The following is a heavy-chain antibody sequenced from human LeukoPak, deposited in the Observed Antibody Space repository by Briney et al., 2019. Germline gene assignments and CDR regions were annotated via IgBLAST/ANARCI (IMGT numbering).Heavy chain of an antibody. V-gene: IGHV1-46*01. CDR3: ARDSYYDSSGYWSAEYFQH. CDR2: INPSGGSA. CDR1: GYTFTSYY. Sequence: ASVKVSCKASGYTFTSYYMHWVRQAPGQGLEWMGIINPSGGSASYVQKFQGRVTMTRDTSTSTVYMELSSLRSEDTAVYYCARDSYYDSSGYWSAEYFQHWGQGTLVTVSS. D-gene: IGHD3-22*01. J-gene: IGHJ1*01.